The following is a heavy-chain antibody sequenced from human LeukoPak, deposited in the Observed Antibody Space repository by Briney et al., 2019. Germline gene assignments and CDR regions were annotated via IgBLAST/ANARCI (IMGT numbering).Heavy chain of an antibody. V-gene: IGHV3-30*01. J-gene: IGHJ1*01. CDR1: RFTFSTYA. CDR2: VSYDGSHD. CDR3: AVIDYYESSGFHH. D-gene: IGHD3-22*01. Sequence: PGRSLRLSCAVSRFTFSTYAMHWVRQAPGKGLEWVAVVSYDGSHDSIADSVKGRFIVSRDNSKNTLYLQMNSLRDEDTAVYYCAVIDYYESSGFHHWGQGTLVTVSS.